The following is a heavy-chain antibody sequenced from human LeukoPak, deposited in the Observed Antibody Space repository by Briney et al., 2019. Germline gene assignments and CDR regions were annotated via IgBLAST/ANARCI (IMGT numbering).Heavy chain of an antibody. D-gene: IGHD3-16*01. CDR1: GGSISSSNYY. J-gene: IGHJ4*02. CDR3: GRSAGFVHFDH. V-gene: IGHV4-39*07. CDR2: ISYSGST. Sequence: SETLSLTCTVSGGSISSSNYYWGWIRQPPGKGLEWIGYISYSGSTYYNPSLKSRVTISVDTSKNQFSLMVRSVTAADTAVYYCGRSAGFVHFDHWGQGTLVTVTS.